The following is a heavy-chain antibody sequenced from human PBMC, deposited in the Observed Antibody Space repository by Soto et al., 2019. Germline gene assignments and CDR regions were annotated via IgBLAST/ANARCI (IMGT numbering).Heavy chain of an antibody. J-gene: IGHJ6*02. CDR3: YTSSRNEYHFAMDA. Sequence: EVHLVETGGGLIQPGGSLRLSCAASGLSVSSSDMSWVRQAPGKGLEWVSVIYSGGSTHDADSVKGRFTISRDNSKNTVHLQMNSLRVDDTDVYFCYTSSRNEYHFAMDAWGQGTTVIVSS. V-gene: IGHV3-53*02. D-gene: IGHD6-6*01. CDR2: IYSGGST. CDR1: GLSVSSSD.